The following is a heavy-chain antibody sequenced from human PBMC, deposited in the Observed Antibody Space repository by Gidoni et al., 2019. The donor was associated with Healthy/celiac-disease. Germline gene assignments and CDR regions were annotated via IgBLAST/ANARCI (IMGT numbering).Heavy chain of an antibody. J-gene: IGHJ3*02. CDR1: GCTFRSYA. Sequence: QVQLVESGGGGVQPGRSLRLSWAAHGCTFRSYAMHWVRQAPGKGLEWVAVISYDGRNKYYADSVKGRFPISRDNSTNTLYLQMNSLRAEDTAVYYCARVESVRSGSYLGVAFDIWGQGTMVTVSS. CDR3: ARVESVRSGSYLGVAFDI. CDR2: ISYDGRNK. V-gene: IGHV3-30-3*01. D-gene: IGHD1-26*01.